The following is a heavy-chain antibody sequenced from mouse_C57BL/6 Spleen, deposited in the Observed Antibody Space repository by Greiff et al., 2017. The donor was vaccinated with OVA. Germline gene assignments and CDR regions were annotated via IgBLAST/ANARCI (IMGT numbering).Heavy chain of an antibody. D-gene: IGHD4-1*01. Sequence: QVQLQQSGPELVKPGASVKISCKASGYAFSSSWMNWVQQRPGKGLEWIGRIYPGDGDTNYNGKFKGKATLTADKSSSTAYMQLSSLTSEDSAVYFCAGTGAMDYWGQGTSVTVSS. V-gene: IGHV1-82*01. CDR2: IYPGDGDT. J-gene: IGHJ4*01. CDR1: GYAFSSSW. CDR3: AGTGAMDY.